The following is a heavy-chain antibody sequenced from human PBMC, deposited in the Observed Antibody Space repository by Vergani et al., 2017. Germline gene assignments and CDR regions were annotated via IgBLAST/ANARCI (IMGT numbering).Heavy chain of an antibody. D-gene: IGHD2-2*01. CDR3: ARGPNWVVPAERSFDY. CDR1: GGSISSGSYY. J-gene: IGHJ4*02. V-gene: IGHV4-61*02. CDR2: IYTSGST. Sequence: QVQLQESGPGLVKPSQTLSLTCTVSGGSISSGSYYWSWIRQPAGKGLEWIGRIYTSGSTNYNPSLKSRVTISVDTPKNQFSLKLSSVTAADTAVYYCARGPNWVVPAERSFDYWGQGTLVTVSS.